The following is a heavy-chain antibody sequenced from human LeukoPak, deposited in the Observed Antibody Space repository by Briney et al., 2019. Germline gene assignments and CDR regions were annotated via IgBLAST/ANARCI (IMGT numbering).Heavy chain of an antibody. CDR2: IRGSGGNT. V-gene: IGHV3-23*01. CDR3: AKGREEAADGHCDY. D-gene: IGHD6-13*01. Sequence: GGSLRLSCAASGFTFSHYAMSWVRQAPGKGLEWVSFIRGSGGNTYYADSVKGRFTISRDNSKKTLYLQMNTLRAEDTAVYFCAKGREEAADGHCDYWGRGTLVTVSS. J-gene: IGHJ4*02. CDR1: GFTFSHYA.